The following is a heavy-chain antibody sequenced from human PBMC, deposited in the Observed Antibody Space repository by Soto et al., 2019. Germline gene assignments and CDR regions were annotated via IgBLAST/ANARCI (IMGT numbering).Heavy chain of an antibody. CDR3: ARTYYYDSSGYYD. Sequence: PSETLSLTCAVSGGSISSGGYSWSWIRQPPGKGLEWIGYIYHSGSTYYNPSLKSRVTISVDRSKNQFSLKLSSVTAADTAVYYCARTYYYDSSGYYDWGQGTLVTVSS. D-gene: IGHD3-22*01. J-gene: IGHJ4*02. CDR1: GGSISSGGYS. CDR2: IYHSGST. V-gene: IGHV4-30-2*01.